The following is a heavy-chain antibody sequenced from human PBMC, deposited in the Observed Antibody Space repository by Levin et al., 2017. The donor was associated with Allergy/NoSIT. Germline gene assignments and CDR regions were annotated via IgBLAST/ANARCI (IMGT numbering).Heavy chain of an antibody. V-gene: IGHV1-46*01. J-gene: IGHJ4*02. Sequence: ASVKVSCKASGYTFTSYYMHWVRQAPGQGLEWMGIINPSGGSTSYAQKFQGRVTMTRDTSTSTVYMELSSLRSEDTAVYYCARFVTMVRGVKQNALDYWGQGTLVTVSS. CDR3: ARFVTMVRGVKQNALDY. CDR2: INPSGGST. D-gene: IGHD3-10*01. CDR1: GYTFTSYY.